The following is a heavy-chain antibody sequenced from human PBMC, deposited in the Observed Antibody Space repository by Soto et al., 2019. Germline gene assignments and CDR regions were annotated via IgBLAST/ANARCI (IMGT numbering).Heavy chain of an antibody. CDR1: GYTFTGYY. V-gene: IGHV1-2*04. J-gene: IGHJ4*02. Sequence: GASVKVSCKASGYTFTGYYMHWVRQAPGQGLEWMGWINPNSGGTNYAQKFQGWVTMTRDTSISTAYMELSRLRSDDTAVYYCARDAAEGRRYSGYDLDYWGQGTLVTVSS. CDR2: INPNSGGT. CDR3: ARDAAEGRRYSGYDLDY. D-gene: IGHD5-12*01.